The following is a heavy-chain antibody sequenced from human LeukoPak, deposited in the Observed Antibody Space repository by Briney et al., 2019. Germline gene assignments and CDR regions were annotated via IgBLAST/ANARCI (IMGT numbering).Heavy chain of an antibody. V-gene: IGHV3-43D*03. CDR3: AKGYCSGGSCYSVIDY. D-gene: IGHD2-15*01. Sequence: GGSLRLSCAASGFTFSGYAMHWVRQAPGKGLEWVSLISWDGGSTYYADSVKGRFTISRDNSKNSLYLQMNSLRAEDTALYYCAKGYCSGGSCYSVIDYWGQGTLVTVSS. CDR1: GFTFSGYA. J-gene: IGHJ4*02. CDR2: ISWDGGST.